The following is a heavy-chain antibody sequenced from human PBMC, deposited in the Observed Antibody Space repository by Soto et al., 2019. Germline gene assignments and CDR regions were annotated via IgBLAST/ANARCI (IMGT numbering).Heavy chain of an antibody. CDR1: EFTFSSYA. D-gene: IGHD3-22*01. V-gene: IGHV3-23*01. Sequence: EVQLLESGGXLVQPGGSLRLSCAASEFTFSSYAMNWVRQAPGKGLEWVSVISGGGGTTYYADSVKGRFRISRDNSKNTLYLQMNSLRVEDTAVHYCAKGKVAYDNSGLQYFYYFPMNVWGQGTTVTVSS. J-gene: IGHJ6*02. CDR3: AKGKVAYDNSGLQYFYYFPMNV. CDR2: ISGGGGTT.